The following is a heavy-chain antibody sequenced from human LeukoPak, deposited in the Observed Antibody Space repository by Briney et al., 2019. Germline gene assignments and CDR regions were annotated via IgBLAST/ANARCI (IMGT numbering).Heavy chain of an antibody. Sequence: SETLSLTGTVYSGSISSYYWRWLRQAPGKGREGRGYIYYSGSTHYIPSLKSRVTISVDTSKNQFSLKLSSVTAADTAVYYCARGVTMVRGVIIPYYFDYWGQGTLVTVSS. J-gene: IGHJ4*02. CDR1: SGSISSYY. CDR3: ARGVTMVRGVIIPYYFDY. D-gene: IGHD3-10*01. V-gene: IGHV4-59*01. CDR2: IYYSGST.